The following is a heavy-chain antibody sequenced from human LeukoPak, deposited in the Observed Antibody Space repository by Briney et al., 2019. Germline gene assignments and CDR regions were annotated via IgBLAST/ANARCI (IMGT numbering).Heavy chain of an antibody. CDR3: AKGSYYDSSGSFYFDY. CDR1: GFTFSSYW. CDR2: ISGSGDNT. D-gene: IGHD3-22*01. Sequence: GGSLRLSCAASGFTFSSYWMSWVRQAPGKGLEWVLGISGSGDNTYYADSVKGRFTISRDNSKNTLYVQVNSLGTEDTAAYYCAKGSYYDSSGSFYFDYWGQGTLVTVSP. J-gene: IGHJ4*02. V-gene: IGHV3-23*01.